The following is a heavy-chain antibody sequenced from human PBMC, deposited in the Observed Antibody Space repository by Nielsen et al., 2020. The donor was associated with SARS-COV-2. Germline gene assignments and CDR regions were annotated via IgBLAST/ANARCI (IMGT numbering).Heavy chain of an antibody. CDR2: IGTAGDT. J-gene: IGHJ2*01. V-gene: IGHV3-13*04. Sequence: GESLKISCAASGFTFSSYDMHWVRQATGKGLEWVSAIGTAGDTSYPGSVKGRFTISRENAKNSLYLQMNSLRAGDTAVYYCARVEYSSSWYAVWYFDLWGRGTLVTVSS. CDR1: GFTFSSYD. D-gene: IGHD6-13*01. CDR3: ARVEYSSSWYAVWYFDL.